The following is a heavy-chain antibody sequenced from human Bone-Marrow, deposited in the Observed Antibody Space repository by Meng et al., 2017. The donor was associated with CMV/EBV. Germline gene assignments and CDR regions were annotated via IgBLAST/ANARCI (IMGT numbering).Heavy chain of an antibody. CDR2: ISSDSSHK. J-gene: IGHJ4*02. CDR1: GFGFSTYY. Sequence: GGSLRLSCVASGFGFSTYYMNWVRQAPGKGLQWLSYISSDSSHKYYADSVEGRFTISRGNAKNSLYMQMNSLRAEDTAVYDCARDFGGNFDGVFDYWGRGTLVTVSS. V-gene: IGHV3-21*05. D-gene: IGHD4-23*01. CDR3: ARDFGGNFDGVFDY.